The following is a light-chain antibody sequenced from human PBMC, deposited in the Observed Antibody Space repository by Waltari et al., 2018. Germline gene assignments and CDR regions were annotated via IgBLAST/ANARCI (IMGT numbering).Light chain of an antibody. Sequence: QSALTQPASVSGSPGPSTTIPCPGTSYDVGGYKYASWYQQHPGKAPKVLIYDVNNRPSGVSNRFSGSKSGNTASLTISGLQAEDEADYFCSSYTSSTSVIFGGGTKVTVL. CDR2: DVN. J-gene: IGLJ2*01. CDR3: SSYTSSTSVI. V-gene: IGLV2-14*03. CDR1: SYDVGGYKY.